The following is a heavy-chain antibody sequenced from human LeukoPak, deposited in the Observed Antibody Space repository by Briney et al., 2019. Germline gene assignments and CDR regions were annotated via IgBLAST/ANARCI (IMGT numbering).Heavy chain of an antibody. V-gene: IGHV4-34*01. CDR2: INHSGST. J-gene: IGHJ5*02. Sequence: SETLSLTCAVYGGSFSGYYWSWIRQPPGKGLEWVGEINHSGSTYYNPSLKSRVTISVDTSKNQFSLKLSSVTAADTAVHYCALGDSSWYGNWFDPWGQGTLVTVSS. CDR3: ALGDSSWYGNWFDP. CDR1: GGSFSGYY. D-gene: IGHD6-13*01.